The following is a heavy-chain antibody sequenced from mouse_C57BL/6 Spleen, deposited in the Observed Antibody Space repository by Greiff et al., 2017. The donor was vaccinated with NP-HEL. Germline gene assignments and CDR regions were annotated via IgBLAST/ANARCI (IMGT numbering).Heavy chain of an antibody. CDR1: GYTFTSYW. CDR3: ARLKKKVATYFEY. J-gene: IGHJ2*01. V-gene: IGHV1S81*02. Sequence: QVQLQQPGADLVKAGASVKMSCKASGYTFTSYWMHWVKQRLGQGLEWFAETNPTNGRTYYNEKFKSKATLTVDKSSSTAYMLLSVPTLEDSAVYYWARLKKKVATYFEYWGQGTTLTVSS. CDR2: TNPTNGRT. D-gene: IGHD1-1*01.